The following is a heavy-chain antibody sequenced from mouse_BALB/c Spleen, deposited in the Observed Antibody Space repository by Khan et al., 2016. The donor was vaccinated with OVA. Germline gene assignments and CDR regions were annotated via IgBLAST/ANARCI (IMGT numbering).Heavy chain of an antibody. CDR1: GFTFSNYG. Sequence: EVMLVESGGGLVKPGGSLKLSCAASGFTFSNYGVSWVRQTPEKRLEWVASISSGDTTYYPDSVKGRFTISRDNARNILYLQMSSRRSEDTAMYYCARDYWFAYWGQGTLVTVSA. CDR3: ARDYWFAY. J-gene: IGHJ3*01. CDR2: ISSGDTT. V-gene: IGHV5-6-5*01.